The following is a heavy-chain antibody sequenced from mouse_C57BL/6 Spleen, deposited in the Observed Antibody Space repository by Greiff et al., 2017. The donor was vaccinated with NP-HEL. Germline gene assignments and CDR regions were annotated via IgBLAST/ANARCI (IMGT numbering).Heavy chain of an antibody. CDR3: ARSSAYGNYVIAMDY. D-gene: IGHD2-1*01. CDR2: IDPANGNT. V-gene: IGHV14-3*01. J-gene: IGHJ4*01. Sequence: VQPQQSVAELVRPGASVKLSCTASGFNIKNTYMHWVKQRPEQGLEWIGRIDPANGNTKYAPKFQGKATITADTSSNTAYLQLSSLTSEDTAIYYCARSSAYGNYVIAMDYWGQGTSVTVSS. CDR1: GFNIKNTY.